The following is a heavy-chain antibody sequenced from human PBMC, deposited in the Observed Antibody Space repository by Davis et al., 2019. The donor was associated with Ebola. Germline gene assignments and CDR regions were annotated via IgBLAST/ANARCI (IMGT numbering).Heavy chain of an antibody. Sequence: ASVKVSCKASGYTFTNYDINWVRQATGQRLEWMGWINAGNGNTKYSQKFQGRVTITRDTSASTAYMELSSLRSEDTAVYYCARVPTMIVVATDWGMDVWGQGTTVTVSS. CDR2: INAGNGNT. D-gene: IGHD3-22*01. CDR1: GYTFTNYD. J-gene: IGHJ6*02. CDR3: ARVPTMIVVATDWGMDV. V-gene: IGHV1-3*01.